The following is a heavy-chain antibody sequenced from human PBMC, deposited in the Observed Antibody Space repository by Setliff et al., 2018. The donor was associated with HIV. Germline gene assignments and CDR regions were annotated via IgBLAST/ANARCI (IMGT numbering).Heavy chain of an antibody. V-gene: IGHV3-7*01. D-gene: IGHD3-10*01. CDR1: GSTFSRCW. Sequence: HPGGSLRLSCVASGSTFSRCWMSWVRQAPGKGLEWVGNIKQDGSEKNYVDSVKGRFTISRDNAKNSLYLQMNSLRDDDTAMYYCACPKEGYSGSGGAFENWGQGTMVTVSS. CDR2: IKQDGSEK. CDR3: ACPKEGYSGSGGAFEN. J-gene: IGHJ3*02.